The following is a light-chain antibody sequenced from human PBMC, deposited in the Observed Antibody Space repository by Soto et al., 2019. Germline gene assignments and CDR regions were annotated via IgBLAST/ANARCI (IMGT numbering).Light chain of an antibody. Sequence: QSALTRPASVSGSPGQSISISCTGTSSDVGIYNLVSWYQQHPGKAPKLMIYEDSKRPSGVSNRFSGSKSGNTASLTISGLQAEDEADYYCCSYAGSSTYVFGTGTKVTVL. CDR3: CSYAGSSTYV. CDR1: SSDVGIYNL. J-gene: IGLJ1*01. CDR2: EDS. V-gene: IGLV2-23*01.